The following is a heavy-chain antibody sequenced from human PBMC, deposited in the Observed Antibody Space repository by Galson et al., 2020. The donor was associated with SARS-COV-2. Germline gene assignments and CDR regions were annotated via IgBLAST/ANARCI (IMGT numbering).Heavy chain of an antibody. J-gene: IGHJ4*02. V-gene: IGHV3-30*04. CDR2: ISYDGTNR. Sequence: GGSLRLSCAASGFTFSSSAMHWVRQAPGKWLEWVAIISYDGTNRYNSDSVKGRFTISRDISKNTLYLQMNSLIPEDTAVYYCARETDDHTSSSYDYWGQAPLGTVSS. CDR3: ARETDDHTSSSYDY. CDR1: GFTFSSSA. D-gene: IGHD2-2*01.